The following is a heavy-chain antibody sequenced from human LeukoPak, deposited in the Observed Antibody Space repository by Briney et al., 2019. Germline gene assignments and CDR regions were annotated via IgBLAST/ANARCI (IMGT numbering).Heavy chain of an antibody. V-gene: IGHV6-1*01. CDR2: TYYRSKLYN. CDR1: GDIVSSNSAA. D-gene: IGHD7-27*01. Sequence: SQTLSLTCALSGDIVSSNSAAWHWSRQSPSRGLEWLGRTYYRSKLYNDYAVSVESRITITPDTSKNHFSLQLNSVTPEDTAVYYCAGGTGVFDYWGQGTLVTVSS. J-gene: IGHJ4*02. CDR3: AGGTGVFDY.